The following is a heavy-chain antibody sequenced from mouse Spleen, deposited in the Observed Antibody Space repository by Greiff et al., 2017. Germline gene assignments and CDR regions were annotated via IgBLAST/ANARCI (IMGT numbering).Heavy chain of an antibody. J-gene: IGHJ3*01. CDR1: GFTFSDYY. V-gene: IGHV5-16*01. CDR3: ARGISIYYGSSPWFAY. CDR2: INYDGSST. Sequence: EVKLVESEGGLVQPGSSMKLSCTASGFTFSDYYMAWVRQVPEKGLEWVANINYDGSSTYYLDSLKSRFIISRDNAKNILYLQMSSLKSEDTATYYCARGISIYYGSSPWFAYWGQGTLVTVSA. D-gene: IGHD1-1*01.